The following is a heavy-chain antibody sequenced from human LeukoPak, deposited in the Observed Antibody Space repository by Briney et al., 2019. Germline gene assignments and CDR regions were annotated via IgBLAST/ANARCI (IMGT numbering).Heavy chain of an antibody. CDR1: GFTFSSYS. Sequence: GGSLRLSCAASGFTFSSYSMNWVRQAPGKGLECVSSISSSSSYIYYADSVKGRFTISRDNAKNSLYLQMNSLRAEDTAVYYCARDRTIPGNYYDSSGDDAFDIWGQGTMVTVSS. CDR3: ARDRTIPGNYYDSSGDDAFDI. CDR2: ISSSSSYI. V-gene: IGHV3-21*01. J-gene: IGHJ3*02. D-gene: IGHD3-22*01.